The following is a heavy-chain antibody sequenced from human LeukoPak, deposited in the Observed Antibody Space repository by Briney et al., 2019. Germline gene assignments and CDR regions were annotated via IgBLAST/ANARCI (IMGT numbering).Heavy chain of an antibody. CDR2: IWYDGSNK. D-gene: IGHD2-2*01. CDR3: ARDQCSSTSCSQSFDY. Sequence: GGSLRLSCAASGFTFSSYGMHWVRQAPGKGLEWVAVIWYDGSNKYYADSVKGRFTISRDNSKNTLYLQMNSLRAEDTAVYYCARDQCSSTSCSQSFDYWGQGTPVTVSS. V-gene: IGHV3-33*01. J-gene: IGHJ4*02. CDR1: GFTFSSYG.